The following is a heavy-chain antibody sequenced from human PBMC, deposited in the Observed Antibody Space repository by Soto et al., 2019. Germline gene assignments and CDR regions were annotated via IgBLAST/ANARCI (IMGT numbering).Heavy chain of an antibody. CDR3: GRDAGRRFDY. CDR1: GFTFSSYW. Sequence: EVQLVESGGGLVQPGGSLRLSCAASGFTFSSYWMTWARQAPGKGLEWVASMNRDGSEKRYVDSVEGRFTISRANAKTSLFLQMNSLSPDGTAVYYCGRDAGRRFDYWGQGSLVSVSS. J-gene: IGHJ4*02. D-gene: IGHD3-10*01. CDR2: MNRDGSEK. V-gene: IGHV3-7*01.